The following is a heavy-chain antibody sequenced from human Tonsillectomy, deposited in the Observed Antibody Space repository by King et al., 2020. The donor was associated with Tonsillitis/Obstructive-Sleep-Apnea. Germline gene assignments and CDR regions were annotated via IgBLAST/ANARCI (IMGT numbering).Heavy chain of an antibody. V-gene: IGHV1-58*01. CDR1: GFTFTSSA. CDR2: IVVGSANT. J-gene: IGHJ6*03. D-gene: IGHD2-2*01. CDR3: AAGYCSNTSCYPLWYMDV. Sequence: QLVQSGPEVKKPGTSVKVSCKASGFTFTSSAVQWVRQARGQRLEWIGWIVVGSANTNYAQKFQERVTITRDMSTSTAYMELSSLRSEDTAVYYCAAGYCSNTSCYPLWYMDVWGKGTTVTVSS.